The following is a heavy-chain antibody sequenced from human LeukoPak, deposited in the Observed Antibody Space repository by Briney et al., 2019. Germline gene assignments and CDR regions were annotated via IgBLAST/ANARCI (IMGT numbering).Heavy chain of an antibody. J-gene: IGHJ5*02. CDR3: ARQLVVSSSWYNWFDP. CDR2: IYTSGST. CDR1: GDSISSYY. V-gene: IGHV4-4*09. D-gene: IGHD6-13*01. Sequence: SETLSLTRTDPGDSISSYYWSWIRQPPGKGLEWIGYIYTSGSTNYNPSLKSRVTISVDTSKNQFSLKLSSVTAADTAVYYCARQLVVSSSWYNWFDPWGQGTLVAVSS.